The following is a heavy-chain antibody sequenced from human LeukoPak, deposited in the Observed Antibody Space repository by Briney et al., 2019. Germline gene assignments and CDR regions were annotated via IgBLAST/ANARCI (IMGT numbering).Heavy chain of an antibody. V-gene: IGHV1-2*02. CDR2: INPNSGGT. CDR3: ARGVRYFDWLPESGMDV. D-gene: IGHD3-9*01. CDR1: GYTFTGYY. Sequence: ASVKVSCKASGYTFTGYYMHWVRQAPGQGLEWMGWINPNSGGTNYAQKFQGRVTMTRDTSISTAYMELSRLRSDDTAVYYCARGVRYFDWLPESGMDVWGQGTTVTVSS. J-gene: IGHJ6*02.